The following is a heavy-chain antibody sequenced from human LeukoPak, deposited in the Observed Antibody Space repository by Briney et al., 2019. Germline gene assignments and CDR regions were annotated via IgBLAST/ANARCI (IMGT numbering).Heavy chain of an antibody. CDR2: KSHSGNS. Sequence: SETLSLTCAVYGGSLSDSCWRWIRQPPGKGLGRIGEKSHSGNSKHSPSPKGPVTIPEDTSKSQFSRILSSVTAAVAPIYYCARGSYYDSGGYYRGPYYYMDVWGKGTTVIVSS. V-gene: IGHV4-34*01. D-gene: IGHD3-22*01. CDR1: GGSLSDSC. CDR3: ARGSYYDSGGYYRGPYYYMDV. J-gene: IGHJ6*03.